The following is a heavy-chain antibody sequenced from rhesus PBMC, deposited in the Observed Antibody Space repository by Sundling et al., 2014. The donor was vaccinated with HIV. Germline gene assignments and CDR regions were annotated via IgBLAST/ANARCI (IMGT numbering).Heavy chain of an antibody. Sequence: QLQLQESGPGLVKPSETLSVACAVYGGSISSNYWSWIRQAPGKGLEWIGYIYGTGGSTNYNPSLKSRVTLSVDTSKNQLSLKLSSVTAADTAVYYCVRERVWIADGPSDYWGQGVLVTVSS. D-gene: IGHD6-13*01. V-gene: IGHV4-169*02. CDR2: IYGTGGST. CDR3: VRERVWIADGPSDY. CDR1: GGSISSNY. J-gene: IGHJ4*01.